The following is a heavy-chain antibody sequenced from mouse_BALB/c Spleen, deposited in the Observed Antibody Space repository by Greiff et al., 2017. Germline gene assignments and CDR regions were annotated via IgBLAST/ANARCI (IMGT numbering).Heavy chain of an antibody. V-gene: IGHV5-6-3*01. CDR3: ARDQPQLGRFDY. J-gene: IGHJ2*01. D-gene: IGHD4-1*02. CDR1: GFTFSSYG. CDR2: INSNGGST. Sequence: EVKLVESGGGLVQPGGSLKLSCAASGFTFSSYGMSWVRQTPDKRLELVATINSNGGSTYYPDSVKGRFTISRDNAKNTLYLQMSSLKSEDTAMYYCARDQPQLGRFDYWGQGTTLTVSS.